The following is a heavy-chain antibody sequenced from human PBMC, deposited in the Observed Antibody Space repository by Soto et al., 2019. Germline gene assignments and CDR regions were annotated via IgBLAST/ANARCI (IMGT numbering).Heavy chain of an antibody. CDR1: GFTFSSYG. V-gene: IGHV3-33*01. Sequence: GGSLRLSCAASGFTFSSYGMHWVRQAPGKGLEWVAVIWYDGSNKYYADSVKGRFTISRDNSKNTLYLQMNSLRAEDTAVYYCERDSLGFDFDYWGQGTLVTVSS. CDR2: IWYDGSNK. CDR3: ERDSLGFDFDY. J-gene: IGHJ4*02. D-gene: IGHD3-16*01.